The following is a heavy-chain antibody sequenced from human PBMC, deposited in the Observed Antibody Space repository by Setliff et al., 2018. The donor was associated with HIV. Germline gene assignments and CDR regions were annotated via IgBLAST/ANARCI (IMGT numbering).Heavy chain of an antibody. D-gene: IGHD2-2*01. CDR3: ARLSCSSNSCPFDY. CDR1: DGSMTSGSYY. J-gene: IGHJ4*02. CDR2: VYHSGTT. Sequence: PSETLSLTCSVSDGSMTSGSYYWGWIRQPPGKGLEWIGSVYHSGTTYYNPSLKSRLRMSVGTSKNQFTLKVISMTAADTAVYYCARLSCSSNSCPFDYWVQGALVTVSS. V-gene: IGHV4-39*06.